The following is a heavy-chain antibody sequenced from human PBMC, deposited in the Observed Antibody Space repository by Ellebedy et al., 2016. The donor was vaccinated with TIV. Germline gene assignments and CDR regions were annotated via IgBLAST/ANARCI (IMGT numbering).Heavy chain of an antibody. D-gene: IGHD3-10*01. Sequence: ASVKVSCXVSGYTLTELSIHWVRQAPGKGLEWMGIINPSGGSASYAQKFQGRVTLTRDTSTSTVYMELSSLRSEDTAMYYCARSERLTYASGLDSWGQGTLVTVSS. V-gene: IGHV1-46*01. CDR3: ARSERLTYASGLDS. CDR2: INPSGGSA. J-gene: IGHJ4*02. CDR1: GYTLTELS.